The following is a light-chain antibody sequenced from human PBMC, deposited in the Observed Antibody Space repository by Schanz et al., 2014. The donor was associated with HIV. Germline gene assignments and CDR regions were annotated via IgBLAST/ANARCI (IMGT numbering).Light chain of an antibody. CDR1: QSISSY. J-gene: IGKJ5*01. CDR2: AAS. Sequence: DIQMTPSPSSLSASVGDRVTITCRASQSISSYLNWYQQKPGKAPKLLIYAASSLQSGVPSRFSGSGSGTDFTLTISSLQPEDFATYYCLQHNAYPLTFGQGTRLDI. CDR3: LQHNAYPLT. V-gene: IGKV1-39*01.